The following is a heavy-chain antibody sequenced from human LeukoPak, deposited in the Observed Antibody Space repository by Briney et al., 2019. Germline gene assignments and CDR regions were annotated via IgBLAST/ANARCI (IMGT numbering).Heavy chain of an antibody. V-gene: IGHV1-3*01. CDR2: INAGNGNT. Sequence: ASVKVSCKASGYTFTSYAMHWVRQAPGQRLEWMGWINAGNGNTKYSRKFQGRVTITRDTSASTAYMELSSLRSEDTAVYYCARGGELFSSFDYWGQGTLVTVSS. J-gene: IGHJ4*02. CDR1: GYTFTSYA. CDR3: ARGGELFSSFDY. D-gene: IGHD3-10*01.